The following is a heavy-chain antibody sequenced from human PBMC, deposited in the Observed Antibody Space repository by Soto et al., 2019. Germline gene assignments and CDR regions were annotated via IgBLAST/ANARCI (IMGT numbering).Heavy chain of an antibody. D-gene: IGHD6-25*01. CDR3: AKDSDTQRVPDY. CDR1: GFTFSNYA. CDR2: ISGSADNT. V-gene: IGHV3-23*01. J-gene: IGHJ4*02. Sequence: EVQLLESGGGLVQPGGSLRLSCAASGFTFSNYAMNWVRQAPGKGLAWVSGISGSADNTFYADSVKGRFTISRDNSKTTLYLQMNSLRAEDTALYYCAKDSDTQRVPDYWGQGPLVNVSS.